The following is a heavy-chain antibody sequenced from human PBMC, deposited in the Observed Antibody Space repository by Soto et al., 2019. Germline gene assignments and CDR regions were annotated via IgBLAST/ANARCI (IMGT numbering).Heavy chain of an antibody. CDR3: ARSYDSSGYYYDAFDI. CDR1: GFTFSSYG. D-gene: IGHD3-22*01. CDR2: IWYDGSNK. J-gene: IGHJ3*02. V-gene: IGHV3-33*01. Sequence: QVQLVESGGGVVQPGRSLRLSCAASGFTFSSYGMHWVRQAPGKGLEWVAVIWYDGSNKYYADSVKGRFTISRDNSKNTLYLQMNSLIAEDTAVYYCARSYDSSGYYYDAFDIWGQGTMVTVSS.